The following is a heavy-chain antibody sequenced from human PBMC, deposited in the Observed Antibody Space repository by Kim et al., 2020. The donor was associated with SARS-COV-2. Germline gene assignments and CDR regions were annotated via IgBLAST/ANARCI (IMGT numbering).Heavy chain of an antibody. V-gene: IGHV5-51*01. CDR1: GYSFTSYW. CDR2: IYPGDSDT. D-gene: IGHD3-10*01. Sequence: GESLKISCKGSGYSFTSYWIGWVRQMPGKGLEWMGIIYPGDSDTRYSPSFQGPVTISADKSISTAYLQWSSLKASDTAMYYCARHGSGSWPRNYYYGMDVWGQGTTVTVSS. CDR3: ARHGSGSWPRNYYYGMDV. J-gene: IGHJ6*02.